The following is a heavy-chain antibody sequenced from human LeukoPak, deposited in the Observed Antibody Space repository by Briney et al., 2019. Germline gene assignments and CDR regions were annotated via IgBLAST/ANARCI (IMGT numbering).Heavy chain of an antibody. CDR3: ARDSLTMIVGRQKRGLDY. CDR2: INSDGSST. J-gene: IGHJ4*02. Sequence: GSLRLSCAASGFTFSSYWMHWVRQAPGKGLVWVSRINSDGSSTSYADSVKGRFTISRDNAKNTLYLQMNSLRAEDTAVYYCARDSLTMIVGRQKRGLDYWGQGTLVTVSS. CDR1: GFTFSSYW. V-gene: IGHV3-74*01. D-gene: IGHD3-22*01.